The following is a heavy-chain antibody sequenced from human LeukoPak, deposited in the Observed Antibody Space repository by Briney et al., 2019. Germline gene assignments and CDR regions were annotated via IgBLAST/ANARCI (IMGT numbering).Heavy chain of an antibody. CDR2: VSCDRNNK. V-gene: IGHV3-30-3*01. CDR3: ARGLGCSSGWSKGYFDY. D-gene: IGHD6-19*01. CDR1: GFTFRNYV. Sequence: GRSLRLSCAASGFTFRNYVMHWVRQAPGKGLEWVAVVSCDRNNKYYADSVKGLFTISRDNSKNTLYLQMNSLRAEAMAVYFCARGLGCSSGWSKGYFDYWGQGTLVTVSS. J-gene: IGHJ4*02.